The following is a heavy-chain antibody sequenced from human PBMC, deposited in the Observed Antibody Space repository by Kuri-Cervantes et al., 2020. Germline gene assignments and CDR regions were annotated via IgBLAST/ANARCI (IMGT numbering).Heavy chain of an antibody. CDR1: GYTLTELS. CDR3: ARARWSSGYYYYPFEY. V-gene: IGHV1-18*01. CDR2: ISAYNGNT. J-gene: IGHJ4*02. D-gene: IGHD3-22*01. Sequence: ASEKFSCKVSGYTLTELSMRWVRQAPGQGLEWMGWISAYNGNTNYAQKLQGRVTMTTDTSTSTAYMELRSLRSDDTAVYYCARARWSSGYYYYPFEYWGQGTLVTVSS.